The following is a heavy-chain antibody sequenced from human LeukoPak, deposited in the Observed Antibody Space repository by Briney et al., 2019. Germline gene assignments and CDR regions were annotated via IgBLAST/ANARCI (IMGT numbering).Heavy chain of an antibody. Sequence: GAPVKVSCKASGYTFTSYGISWVRQAPGQGLEWMGWISAYNGNTNYAQKLQGRVTMTRDTSTSTVYMELSSLRSEDTAVYYCARGISSVLDPWGQGTLVTVSS. CDR1: GYTFTSYG. CDR2: ISAYNGNT. D-gene: IGHD2/OR15-2a*01. J-gene: IGHJ5*02. CDR3: ARGISSVLDP. V-gene: IGHV1-18*01.